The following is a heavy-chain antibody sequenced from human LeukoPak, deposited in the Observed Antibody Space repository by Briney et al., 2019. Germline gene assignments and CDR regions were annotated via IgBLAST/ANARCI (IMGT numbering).Heavy chain of an antibody. Sequence: GGSLRLSGAASGFTFSTYSMNWVRQAPGKGLEWVSYISSSSSIYYADSVKGRFTISRDNSKNSLYLQMNSLRTEDTALYYCAKDMIGGSFVHGYGSGYYYYYGMDVWGQGTTVTVSS. J-gene: IGHJ6*02. CDR1: GFTFSTYS. CDR2: ISSSSSI. V-gene: IGHV3-48*04. D-gene: IGHD3-10*01. CDR3: AKDMIGGSFVHGYGSGYYYYYGMDV.